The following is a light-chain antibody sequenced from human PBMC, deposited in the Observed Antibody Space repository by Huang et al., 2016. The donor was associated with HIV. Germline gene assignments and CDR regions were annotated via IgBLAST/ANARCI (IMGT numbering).Light chain of an antibody. CDR2: DAS. CDR3: QQYNTRRT. CDR1: QSVNSY. J-gene: IGKJ1*01. V-gene: IGKV3-15*01. Sequence: EIVMTQSPATLSVSPGDRATLSCRASQSVNSYLAWYQQRPGQAPRLLIYDASTRATGIPSRFSCSGSGTEFTLTISSLQSEDVAVYYCQQYNTRRTFGQGTKVEIK.